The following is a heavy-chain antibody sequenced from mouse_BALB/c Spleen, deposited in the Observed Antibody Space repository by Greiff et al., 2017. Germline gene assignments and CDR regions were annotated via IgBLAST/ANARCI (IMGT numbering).Heavy chain of an antibody. CDR1: GYTFTDYA. Sequence: VQLQQSGAELVRPGVSVKLSCKGSGYTFTDYAMHWVKQSHAKSLEWIGVISTYYGDASYNQKFKGKATMTVDKSSSTAYMELARLTSEDSAIYYCARERTDYWGQGTTLTVSS. CDR3: ARERTDY. CDR2: ISTYYGDA. V-gene: IGHV1S137*01. J-gene: IGHJ2*01.